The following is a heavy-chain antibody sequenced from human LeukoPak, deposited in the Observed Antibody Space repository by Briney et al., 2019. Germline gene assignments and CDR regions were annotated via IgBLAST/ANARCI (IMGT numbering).Heavy chain of an antibody. Sequence: PGGSLRLSCAASGFTFSSYAMSWVRQAPGKGLEWVSAISGSGGSTYYADSVKGRFTISRDNSKNTLYLQMNSLRAEDTAVYYCAKASKVRYPYDYDSSGWYFQHWGQGTLVTVSS. D-gene: IGHD3-22*01. J-gene: IGHJ1*01. CDR2: ISGSGGST. CDR3: AKASKVRYPYDYDSSGWYFQH. CDR1: GFTFSSYA. V-gene: IGHV3-23*01.